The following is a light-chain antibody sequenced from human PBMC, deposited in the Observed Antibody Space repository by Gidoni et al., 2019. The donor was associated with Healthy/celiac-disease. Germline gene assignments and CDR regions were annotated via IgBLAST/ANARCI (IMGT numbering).Light chain of an antibody. CDR2: DVS. Sequence: QSALTQPRAVSGSPGQSVTISCTGTSSDVGGYNYVSWYHQHPGKAPKLMIYDVSKRPSGVPDRFSGSKSGNTASLTISVLPAEDEADYYCCSYAGSYTWVFGGGTKLTVL. J-gene: IGLJ3*02. V-gene: IGLV2-11*01. CDR1: SSDVGGYNY. CDR3: CSYAGSYTWV.